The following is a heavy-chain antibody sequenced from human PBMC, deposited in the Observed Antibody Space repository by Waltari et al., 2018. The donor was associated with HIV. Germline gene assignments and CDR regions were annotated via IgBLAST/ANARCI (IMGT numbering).Heavy chain of an antibody. J-gene: IGHJ4*02. CDR1: GYTCTSYG. CDR3: ARINCTSVSCYASLDY. V-gene: IGHV1-18*01. CDR2: VSAYNGNT. Sequence: QVQLVQSGAEVKKPGASVKVSCKASGYTCTSYGISWVRQAPGQGLAWMGWVSAYNGNTNYAQKLQGRVTMTTDTSTSTDYMELRSLRSDDTAVYYCARINCTSVSCYASLDYWGQGTLVTVSS. D-gene: IGHD2-2*01.